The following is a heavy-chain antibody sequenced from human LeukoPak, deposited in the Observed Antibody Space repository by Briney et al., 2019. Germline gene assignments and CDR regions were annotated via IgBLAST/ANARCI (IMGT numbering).Heavy chain of an antibody. V-gene: IGHV3-21*01. CDR2: ISSSSSYI. CDR1: GFTFSSYS. CDR3: ARDLAIAAAGTERAPDY. D-gene: IGHD6-13*01. J-gene: IGHJ4*02. Sequence: AGGSLRLSCAASGFTFSSYSMNWVRQAPGKGLEWVSSISSSSSYICYADSVKGRFTIFRDNAKNSLYLQMNSLRAEDTAVYYCARDLAIAAAGTERAPDYWGQGTLVTVSS.